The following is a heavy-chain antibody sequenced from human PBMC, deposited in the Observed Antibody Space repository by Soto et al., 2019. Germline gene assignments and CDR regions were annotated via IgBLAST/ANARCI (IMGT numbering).Heavy chain of an antibody. D-gene: IGHD6-19*01. V-gene: IGHV4-59*01. CDR1: GGSISSYY. CDR2: IYYSGST. CDR3: AREGSGWAPFDY. Sequence: PSETLSLTCTVSGGSISSYYWSWIRQPPGKGLEWIGYIYYSGSTNYNPSLKSRVTISVDTSKNQFSLKLSSVTAADTAVYYCAREGSGWAPFDYWGQGTLVTVSS. J-gene: IGHJ4*02.